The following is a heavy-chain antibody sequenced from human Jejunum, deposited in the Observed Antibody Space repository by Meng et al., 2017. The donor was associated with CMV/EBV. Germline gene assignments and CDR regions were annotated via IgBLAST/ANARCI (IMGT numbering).Heavy chain of an antibody. CDR2: ISSNSNYI. Sequence: VRQAPGKGLEWVSFISSNSNYIYYRDSVKGRFTISRDNAKKSVYLQMNTLRVEDAAVYYCVRDLSCSGGSCYSGAFDIWGQGTVVTVSS. CDR3: VRDLSCSGGSCYSGAFDI. D-gene: IGHD2-15*01. V-gene: IGHV3-21*01. J-gene: IGHJ3*02.